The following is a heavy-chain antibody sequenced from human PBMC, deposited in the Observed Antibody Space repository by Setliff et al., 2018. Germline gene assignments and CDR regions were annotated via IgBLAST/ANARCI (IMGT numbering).Heavy chain of an antibody. Sequence: GSLRLSCAASGFASVGVEIHWVRQASGKGLEWVGRIRNKFNSLATQYGESFKGRFTISRDDSKNTAYLQMRSLKGEDTALYYCATNVLVAGSSLDSWGQGSLVTVSS. CDR3: ATNVLVAGSSLDS. D-gene: IGHD2-8*02. J-gene: IGHJ4*02. CDR1: GFASVGVE. V-gene: IGHV3-73*01. CDR2: IRNKFNSLAT.